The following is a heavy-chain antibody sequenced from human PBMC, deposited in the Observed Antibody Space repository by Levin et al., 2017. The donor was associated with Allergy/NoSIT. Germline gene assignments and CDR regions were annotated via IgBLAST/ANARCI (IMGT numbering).Heavy chain of an antibody. V-gene: IGHV4-39*01. Sequence: SETLSLTCNVSGVSTGSSSYYWGWIRQPPGKGLEWIASIYYSGTTYHNPSLKSRVTISVDTSKSQFSLRLTSVTATDTAVYYCARRFAASSNWDFDYWGQGTLVTVSS. CDR3: ARRFAASSNWDFDY. CDR1: GVSTGSSSYY. D-gene: IGHD4-11*01. CDR2: IYYSGTT. J-gene: IGHJ4*02.